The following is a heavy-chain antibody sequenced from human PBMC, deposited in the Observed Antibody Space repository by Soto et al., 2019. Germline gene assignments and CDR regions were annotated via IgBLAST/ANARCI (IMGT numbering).Heavy chain of an antibody. V-gene: IGHV1-18*01. Sequence: KETAASVKVSCKASGYTFTSYDINWVRQATGQGLEWMGWINAYSGNTNYAQKLQGRVIMTKDTSTSTAYMELRSLRSDDTAVYYCAREAVTGRTGFDYWGQGTLVTVS. CDR2: INAYSGNT. CDR1: GYTFTSYD. CDR3: AREAVTGRTGFDY. D-gene: IGHD6-19*01. J-gene: IGHJ4*02.